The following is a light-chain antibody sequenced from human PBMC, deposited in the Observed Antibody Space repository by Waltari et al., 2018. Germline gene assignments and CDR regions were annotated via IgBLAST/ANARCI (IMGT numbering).Light chain of an antibody. J-gene: IGKJ1*01. CDR1: QRLLNIDGKTY. V-gene: IGKV2D-29*01. CDR2: EVA. Sequence: EIVMTQTPLSLSVTPGQPASISCRSSQRLLNIDGKTYLYWYVQKPGQPPQLLIHEVANRFSGVPDRLSGSGSGTDFTLKISRVEAEDVGVYYCMQSTQLPLAFGQGTKVEIK. CDR3: MQSTQLPLA.